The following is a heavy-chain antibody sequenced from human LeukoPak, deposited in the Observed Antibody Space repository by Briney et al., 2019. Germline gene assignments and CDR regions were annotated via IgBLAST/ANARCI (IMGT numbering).Heavy chain of an antibody. V-gene: IGHV3-48*02. CDR2: ISSSSSTI. CDR1: GSTFSSYS. J-gene: IGHJ4*02. Sequence: GGSLRLSCTASGSTFSSYSMNWVRQAPGKGLEWVSYISSSSSTIYYAASLKGRFTISRDNDKNSLYLQMNSLRDEDTAVYYCARAPVAAAGYFDYWGQGTLVTVSS. D-gene: IGHD6-13*01. CDR3: ARAPVAAAGYFDY.